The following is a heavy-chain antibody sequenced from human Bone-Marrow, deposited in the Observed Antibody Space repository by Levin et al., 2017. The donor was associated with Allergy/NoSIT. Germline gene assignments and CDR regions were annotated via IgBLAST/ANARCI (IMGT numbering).Heavy chain of an antibody. J-gene: IGHJ6*02. CDR3: AKDLFKQLDRVRHYYFGMAL. V-gene: IGHV3-30*04. D-gene: IGHD1-1*01. Sequence: TGGSLRLSCAASGFIFNNYAIHWVRQAPGRGLEWVAVLSNDGKDKNYADSVKGRFTISRDNYKNILYLQMNSLRDDDAAIYYCAKDLFKQLDRVRHYYFGMALWGLGTTVTVSS. CDR1: GFIFNNYA. CDR2: LSNDGKDK.